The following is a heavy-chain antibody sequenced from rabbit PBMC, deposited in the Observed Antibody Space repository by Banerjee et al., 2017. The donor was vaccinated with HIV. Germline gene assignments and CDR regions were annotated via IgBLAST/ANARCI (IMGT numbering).Heavy chain of an antibody. CDR1: GFSFSSSYY. CDR2: IGIGTTNT. Sequence: QSLEESGGDLVKPGASLTLTCTASGFSFSSSYYMCWVRQAPGKGLEWIGCIGIGTTNTYYASWAKGRFTISKASSTTVTLQLTSLTAADTATYFCARDQTSYIHNLWGQGTLVTVS. J-gene: IGHJ4*01. V-gene: IGHV1S40*01. D-gene: IGHD6-1*01. CDR3: ARDQTSYIHNL.